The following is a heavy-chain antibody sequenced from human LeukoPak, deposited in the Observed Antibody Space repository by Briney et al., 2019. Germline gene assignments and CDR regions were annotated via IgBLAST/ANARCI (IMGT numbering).Heavy chain of an antibody. CDR3: AKWGFSDRSGANFHS. Sequence: GGSLRLSCAVSGFTFSSLWMTWVRQAPGKGLQWVANIKQDGSEIYYVDSVKGRFTISRDNAKNSLYLQMNSLRADDTAVYHCAKWGFSDRSGANFHSWGQGTLVTVSS. J-gene: IGHJ4*02. V-gene: IGHV3-7*03. CDR2: IKQDGSEI. D-gene: IGHD3-22*01. CDR1: GFTFSSLW.